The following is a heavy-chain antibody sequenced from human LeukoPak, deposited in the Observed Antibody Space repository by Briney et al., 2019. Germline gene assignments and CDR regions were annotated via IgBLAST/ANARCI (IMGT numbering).Heavy chain of an antibody. CDR1: GFTFSSYG. CDR2: IRYDGSNK. D-gene: IGHD3-3*01. V-gene: IGHV3-30*02. J-gene: IGHJ4*02. Sequence: GGSLRLSCAASGFTFSSYGMHWVRQAPGKGLEWVAFIRYDGSNKYYADSVKGRFTTSRDNSKNTLYLQMNSLRAEDTAVYYCANCPYYDFWSGYYSVFDYWGQGTLVTVSS. CDR3: ANCPYYDFWSGYYSVFDY.